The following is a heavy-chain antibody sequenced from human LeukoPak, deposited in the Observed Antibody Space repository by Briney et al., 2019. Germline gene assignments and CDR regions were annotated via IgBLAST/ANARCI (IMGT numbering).Heavy chain of an antibody. CDR1: GYTFTSYY. Sequence: ASVKVSCKASGYTFTSYYMHWVRQAPGQGLEWMGIVNPSGGSTSYAQKFQGRVTMTRDMSTSTVYMELSSLRSEDTAVYYCARAYYDFWSGHNGMDVWGKGTTVTVSS. CDR2: VNPSGGST. CDR3: ARAYYDFWSGHNGMDV. J-gene: IGHJ6*04. V-gene: IGHV1-46*01. D-gene: IGHD3-3*01.